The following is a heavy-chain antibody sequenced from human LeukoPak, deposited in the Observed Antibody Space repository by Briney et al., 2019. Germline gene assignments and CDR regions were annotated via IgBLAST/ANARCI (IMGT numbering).Heavy chain of an antibody. CDR3: ARDGRIAVAGFYYYYGMDV. J-gene: IGHJ6*02. Sequence: SETLSLTCTVSGGSISTYYWSWIRQPPGKGLEWIGYIYYGGSTNYNPSLKSRVTISVDTPKNQFSLKLSSVTAADTAMYYCARDGRIAVAGFYYYYGMDVWGQGTTVTVSS. CDR1: GGSISTYY. V-gene: IGHV4-59*01. D-gene: IGHD6-19*01. CDR2: IYYGGST.